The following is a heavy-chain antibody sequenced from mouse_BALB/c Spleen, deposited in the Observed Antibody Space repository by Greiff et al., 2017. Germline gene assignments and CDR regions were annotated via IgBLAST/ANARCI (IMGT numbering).Heavy chain of an antibody. D-gene: IGHD3-1*01. V-gene: IGHV3-2*02. J-gene: IGHJ4*01. CDR1: GYSITSDYA. CDR2: ISYSGST. CDR3: ARDRGYGYAMDY. Sequence: VQLQQSGPGLVKPSQSLSLTCTVTGYSITSDYAWNWIRQFPGNKLEWMGYISYSGSTSYNPSLKSRISITRDTSKNQFFLKLNSVTTEDTATYYCARDRGYGYAMDYWGQGTSVTVSS.